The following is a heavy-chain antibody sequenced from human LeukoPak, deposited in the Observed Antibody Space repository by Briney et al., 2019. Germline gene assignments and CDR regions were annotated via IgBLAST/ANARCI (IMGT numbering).Heavy chain of an antibody. Sequence: GGSLRLSCAASGFTFSSYGMHWVRQAPGKGLEWVAVISYDGSNKYYADSVKGRFTISRDNSKNTLYLQMNSLRAEDTAVYYCAKTVGKRPRDAFDIWGQGTMVTVSS. V-gene: IGHV3-30*18. J-gene: IGHJ3*02. CDR3: AKTVGKRPRDAFDI. CDR2: ISYDGSNK. D-gene: IGHD1-26*01. CDR1: GFTFSSYG.